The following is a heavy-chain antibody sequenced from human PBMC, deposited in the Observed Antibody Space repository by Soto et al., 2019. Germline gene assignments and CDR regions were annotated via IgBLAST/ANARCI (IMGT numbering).Heavy chain of an antibody. CDR2: IYYSGST. D-gene: IGHD3-9*01. CDR1: GGSISSGGYY. V-gene: IGHV4-31*03. J-gene: IGHJ4*02. Sequence: SETLSLTCTVSGGSISSGGYYWSWIRQHPGKGLEWIGYIYYSGSTYYNPSLKSRVTISVDTSKNQFSLKLSSVTAADTAVYYCARVFQPTGPLAYWGQGTLVTVSS. CDR3: ARVFQPTGPLAY.